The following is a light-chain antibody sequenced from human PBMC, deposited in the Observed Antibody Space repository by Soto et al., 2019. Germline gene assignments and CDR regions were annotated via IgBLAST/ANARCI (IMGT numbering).Light chain of an antibody. CDR3: AAWDASLGGFYV. V-gene: IGLV2-14*01. Sequence: QSALTQPASVSGSPGQSITISCTGTSSDVGNYKYVSWYQQHPGKAPKLMIYEVSNRPSGVSNRFSGSKSGNTASLTISGLQAEDETDYYCAAWDASLGGFYVFGSGTKLTVL. CDR1: SSDVGNYKY. J-gene: IGLJ1*01. CDR2: EVS.